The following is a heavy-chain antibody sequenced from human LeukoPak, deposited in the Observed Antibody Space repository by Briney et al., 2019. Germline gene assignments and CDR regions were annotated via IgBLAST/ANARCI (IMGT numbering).Heavy chain of an antibody. Sequence: GGSLRLSCAASGFTFSSYEMNWVRQAPGKGLEWVSYISSSGSTIYYADSVKGRFTISRDNAKNSLYLQMNSLRAEDTAVYYCAKYYGDYPYYYYYMDVWGKGTTVTVSS. V-gene: IGHV3-48*03. CDR2: ISSSGSTI. CDR3: AKYYGDYPYYYYYMDV. D-gene: IGHD4-17*01. J-gene: IGHJ6*03. CDR1: GFTFSSYE.